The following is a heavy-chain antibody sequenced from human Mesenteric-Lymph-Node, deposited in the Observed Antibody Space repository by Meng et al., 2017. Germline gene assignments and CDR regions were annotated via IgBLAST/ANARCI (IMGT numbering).Heavy chain of an antibody. D-gene: IGHD5-24*01. CDR2: IYYTGST. V-gene: IGHV4-31*03. J-gene: IGHJ4*02. CDR1: GGSIGSGGYY. CDR3: AREAGRDGYATPKFDY. Sequence: QGPVQVSGPGLVKPSQTLSLTCTVSGGSIGSGGYYWSWIRQHPGKGLEWIGYIYYTGSTFYNPSLKSRVTISVDTSKNQFSLKLISATAADTAVYYCAREAGRDGYATPKFDYWGQGTLVTVSS.